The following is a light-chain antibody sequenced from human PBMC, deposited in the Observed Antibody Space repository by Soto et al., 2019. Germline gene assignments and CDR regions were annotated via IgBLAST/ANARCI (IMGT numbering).Light chain of an antibody. V-gene: IGKV1-39*01. CDR1: QSISSY. Sequence: DIQMTQSPSSLSASVGDRVTITCRASQSISSYLNWYQQKPGKAPKLLMYAASSLQSGVPSRFSGSGSGTDFTLTISSLQPEDFAIYYCRQSYSNPRTFGQGTKVEIK. J-gene: IGKJ1*01. CDR3: RQSYSNPRT. CDR2: AAS.